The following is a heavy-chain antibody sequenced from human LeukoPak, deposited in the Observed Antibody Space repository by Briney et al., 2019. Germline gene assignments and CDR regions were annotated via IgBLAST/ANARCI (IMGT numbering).Heavy chain of an antibody. V-gene: IGHV3-30*02. Sequence: GGSLRLSCAASGFTFSSYGMHWVRQAPGKGLEWVAFIRYDGSNKYYADSVKGRFTISRDNSKNTLYLQMNSLRAEDTAVYYCAKIEQPYYFDYWGQGTLVTVSS. D-gene: IGHD6-13*01. CDR1: GFTFSSYG. CDR3: AKIEQPYYFDY. J-gene: IGHJ4*02. CDR2: IRYDGSNK.